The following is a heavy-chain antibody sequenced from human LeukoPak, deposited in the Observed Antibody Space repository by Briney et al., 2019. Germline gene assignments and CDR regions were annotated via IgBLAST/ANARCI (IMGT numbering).Heavy chain of an antibody. CDR2: ISSSSSTI. Sequence: GGSLRLSCAASGFTFRTYWMNWVRQAPGKGLEWVSYISSSSSTIYYADSVKGRFTISRDNAKNSLYLQMNSLRAEDTAVYYCARGGYGPDYWGQGTLVTVSS. CDR1: GFTFRTYW. D-gene: IGHD1-1*01. CDR3: ARGGYGPDY. V-gene: IGHV3-48*01. J-gene: IGHJ4*02.